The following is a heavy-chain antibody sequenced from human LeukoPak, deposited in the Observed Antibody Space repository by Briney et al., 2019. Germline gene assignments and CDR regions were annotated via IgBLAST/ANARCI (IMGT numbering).Heavy chain of an antibody. CDR3: ARHDFDWPFDY. D-gene: IGHD3-9*01. CDR1: GGSIGSFF. Sequence: SETLSLTCTVSGGSIGSFFWSWIRQPAGKGLEWLGRIYATGTTNYNPSYKSRVTMSVDTSKNQFSLKLSSVTAADTAVYYCARHDFDWPFDYWGQGTLVTVSS. V-gene: IGHV4-4*07. CDR2: IYATGTT. J-gene: IGHJ4*02.